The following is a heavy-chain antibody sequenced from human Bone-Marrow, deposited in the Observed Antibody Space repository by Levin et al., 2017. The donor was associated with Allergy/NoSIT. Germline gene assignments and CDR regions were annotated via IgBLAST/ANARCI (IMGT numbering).Heavy chain of an antibody. CDR3: ARDSGTYSSWFDP. CDR1: GGSISGSSNY. CDR2: VYHNGDT. D-gene: IGHD1-26*01. V-gene: IGHV4-39*07. J-gene: IGHJ5*02. Sequence: SETLSLTCTVAGGSISGSSNYWGWLRQPPGKGLEWIGGVYHNGDTFYNPSLESRVTISVDTSKNQFSLRLTSVTAADTAVYLCARDSGTYSSWFDPWGQGTLVSVSS.